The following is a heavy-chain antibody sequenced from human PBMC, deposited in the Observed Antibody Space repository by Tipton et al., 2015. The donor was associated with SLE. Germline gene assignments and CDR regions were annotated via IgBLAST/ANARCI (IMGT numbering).Heavy chain of an antibody. CDR1: GGSISSSSYY. J-gene: IGHJ4*02. Sequence: TLSLTCTVSGGSISSSSYYWGWIRQPPGKGLEWIGSIYYSGGTYYNPSLKSRVTISVDTSKNQFSLKLSSVTAADTAVYYCATVGQWLALGDFDYWGQGTLVTVSS. CDR2: IYYSGGT. CDR3: ATVGQWLALGDFDY. V-gene: IGHV4-39*01. D-gene: IGHD6-19*01.